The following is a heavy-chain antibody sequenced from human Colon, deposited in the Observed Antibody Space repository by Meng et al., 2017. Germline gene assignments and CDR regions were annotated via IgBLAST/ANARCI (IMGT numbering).Heavy chain of an antibody. Sequence: GQSLKISCAASGFTFSNYKMLWVRQAPGKGLVWVSRINSDGTTTTYADSVRGRFTISRDNAKDTLYLQMNSLRAEDTAVYYCVRGNWGVAGDYWGQGALVTGSS. CDR2: INSDGTTT. J-gene: IGHJ4*02. CDR3: VRGNWGVAGDY. CDR1: GFTFSNYK. D-gene: IGHD7-27*01. V-gene: IGHV3-74*01.